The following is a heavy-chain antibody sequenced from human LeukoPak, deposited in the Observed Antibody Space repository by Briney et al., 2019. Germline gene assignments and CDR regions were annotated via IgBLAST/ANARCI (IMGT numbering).Heavy chain of an antibody. CDR2: IYDSGST. CDR3: ARVPRYYYHMDV. J-gene: IGHJ6*03. Sequence: PSETLSLTCTVSGGSISSYYWSWIRQPPGKGLEWIGYIYDSGSTNYNPSLKSRVTISVDTSKNQFSLKLSFVTAADTAVYYCARVPRYYYHMDVWGKGTTVTVSS. CDR1: GGSISSYY. V-gene: IGHV4-59*01.